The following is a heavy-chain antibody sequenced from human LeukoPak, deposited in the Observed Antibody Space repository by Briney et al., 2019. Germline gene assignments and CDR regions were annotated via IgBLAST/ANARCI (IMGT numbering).Heavy chain of an antibody. J-gene: IGHJ4*02. CDR1: GFTFSSYA. V-gene: IGHV3-23*01. Sequence: PGGSLRLSCAASGFTFSSYAMSWVRQAPGKGLEWVSTISGSGGRTYYADSVKGRFTISRDNSNNTLSLQMTSLRGEDTAVYYCAKEGYNYGPIEYWGQGTLVTVSS. CDR2: ISGSGGRT. CDR3: AKEGYNYGPIEY. D-gene: IGHD5-18*01.